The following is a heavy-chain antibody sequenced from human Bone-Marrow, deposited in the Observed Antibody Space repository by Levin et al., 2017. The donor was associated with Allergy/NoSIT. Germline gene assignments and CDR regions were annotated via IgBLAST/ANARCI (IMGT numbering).Heavy chain of an antibody. Sequence: SETLSLTCTVSGGSISSYYWSWIRQPPGKGLEWIGYIYYSGSTNYNPSLKSRVTISVDTSKNQFSLKLSSVTAADTAVYYCAGVAAAGHFDYWGQGTLVTVSS. CDR1: GGSISSYY. CDR3: AGVAAAGHFDY. V-gene: IGHV4-59*01. J-gene: IGHJ4*02. CDR2: IYYSGST. D-gene: IGHD6-13*01.